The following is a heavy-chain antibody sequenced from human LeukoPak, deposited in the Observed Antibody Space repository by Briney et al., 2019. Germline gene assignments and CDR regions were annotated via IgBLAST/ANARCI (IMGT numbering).Heavy chain of an antibody. J-gene: IGHJ4*02. CDR1: GFTFSSYD. CDR3: ARGRGYCSGGSCYPAY. Sequence: GSLRLSCAVSGFTFSSYDMSGVRQPPGKGLEWIGEINHRGSTNYNPSLKSRVTISVDTSKNQFSLKLSSVTAADTAVYYCARGRGYCSGGSCYPAYWGQGTLVTVSS. D-gene: IGHD2-15*01. V-gene: IGHV4-34*01. CDR2: INHRGST.